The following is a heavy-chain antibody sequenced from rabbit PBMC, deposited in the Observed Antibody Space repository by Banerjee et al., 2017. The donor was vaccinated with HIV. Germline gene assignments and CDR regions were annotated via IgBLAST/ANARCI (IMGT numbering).Heavy chain of an antibody. V-gene: IGHV1S40*01. CDR1: GFSFTSMYY. J-gene: IGHJ3*01. CDR3: ARWRYISEDL. Sequence: QSLEESGGGLVKPGASLTLTCTASGFSFTSMYYACWVRQAPGKGLEWIGCIYTGSGNTYYAYWAKGRFTISKTSSTTVTLQMTSLTAADTATYFCARWRYISEDLWGQGTLVTVS. CDR2: IYTGSGNT. D-gene: IGHD4-1*01.